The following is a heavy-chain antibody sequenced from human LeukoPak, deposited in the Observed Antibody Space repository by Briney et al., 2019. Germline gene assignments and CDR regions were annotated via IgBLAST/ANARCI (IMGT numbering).Heavy chain of an antibody. D-gene: IGHD6-13*01. CDR3: ARGSIAAAATDNWFDH. Sequence: ASVKVSCKASGYTFTSYYMHWVRQAPGQGLEWMGIINPSGGSTSYAQKFQGRVTMTRDMSTSTVYMELSSLRSEDTAVYYCARGSIAAAATDNWFDHWGQGTLVTVSS. CDR2: INPSGGST. J-gene: IGHJ5*02. CDR1: GYTFTSYY. V-gene: IGHV1-46*01.